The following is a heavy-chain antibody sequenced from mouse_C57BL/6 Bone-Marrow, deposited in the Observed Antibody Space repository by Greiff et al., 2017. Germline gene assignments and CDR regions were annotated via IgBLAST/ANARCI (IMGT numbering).Heavy chain of an antibody. CDR3: ARGDYYGRSPYWYFDV. Sequence: VQLQQSGPELVKPGASVKISCKASGYSFTGYYMHWVKQSSEKSLEWIGEINPSTGGTSYNQKFKGKATLTVDKSSSTAYMQLKSLTSEDSAVYYCARGDYYGRSPYWYFDVWGTGTTVTVSS. CDR2: INPSTGGT. CDR1: GYSFTGYY. D-gene: IGHD1-1*01. J-gene: IGHJ1*03. V-gene: IGHV1-43*01.